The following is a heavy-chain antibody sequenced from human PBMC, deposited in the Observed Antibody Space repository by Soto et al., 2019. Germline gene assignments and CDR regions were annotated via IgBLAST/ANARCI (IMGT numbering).Heavy chain of an antibody. D-gene: IGHD4-17*01. Sequence: QVQLVESGGGLVKPGGSLRLSCAASGFTFSDYYMSWIRQAPGKGLEWVSYISSSGSTIYYADSVKGRFTISRDNAKNSLYLQMNSLRAEDTAVYYCARLGMTTVVTPGHYYYYHGMDVWGQGTTVTVSS. CDR3: ARLGMTTVVTPGHYYYYHGMDV. CDR2: ISSSGSTI. J-gene: IGHJ6*02. CDR1: GFTFSDYY. V-gene: IGHV3-11*01.